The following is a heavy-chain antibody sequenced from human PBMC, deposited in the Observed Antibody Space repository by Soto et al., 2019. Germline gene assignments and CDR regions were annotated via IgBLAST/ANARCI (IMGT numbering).Heavy chain of an antibody. CDR1: GGSISNYY. J-gene: IGHJ4*02. D-gene: IGHD2-15*01. CDR3: ARARAATLPDY. CDR2: IYYSGST. Sequence: SETLSLTCTVSGGSISNYYWSWIRQPPGKGLEWIGYIYYSGSTNYNPSLKSRVTISVDTSKNQFSLKLSSVTAADTAVYYCARARAATLPDYCGQRTLVTVSS. V-gene: IGHV4-59*01.